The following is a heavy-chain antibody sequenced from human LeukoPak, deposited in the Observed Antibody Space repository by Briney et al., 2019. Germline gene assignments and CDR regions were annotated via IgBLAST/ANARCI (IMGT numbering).Heavy chain of an antibody. J-gene: IGHJ4*02. CDR1: GFTFGDYA. CDR3: AKDVLLWFGELLDAFDY. D-gene: IGHD3-10*01. Sequence: PGGSLRLSCTASGFTFGDYAMSWVRQAPGKGLEWVSAISGSGGSTYYADSVKGRFTISRDNSKNTLYLQMNSLRAEDTAVYYCAKDVLLWFGELLDAFDYWGQGTLVTVSS. CDR2: ISGSGGST. V-gene: IGHV3-23*01.